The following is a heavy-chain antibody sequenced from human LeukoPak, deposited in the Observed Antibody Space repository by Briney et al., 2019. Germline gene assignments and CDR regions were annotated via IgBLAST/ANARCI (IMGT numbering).Heavy chain of an antibody. D-gene: IGHD3-10*01. V-gene: IGHV4-4*07. J-gene: IGHJ6*02. CDR1: GGSISSYY. CDR2: IYTSGST. CDR3: ARDTWKAYFDSGTYQTTYYGMDF. Sequence: SETLSLTCTVSGGSISSYYWSWIRQPAGKGLEWIGRIYTSGSTNYNPSLRSRVTISVDTSKTQFSLRLTSVTAADTAVYYCARDTWKAYFDSGTYQTTYYGMDFWGQGTTVTVSS.